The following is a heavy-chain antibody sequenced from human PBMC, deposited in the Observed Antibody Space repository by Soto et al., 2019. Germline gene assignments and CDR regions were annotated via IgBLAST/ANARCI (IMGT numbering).Heavy chain of an antibody. Sequence: PSETLSLTCTVSGGSISSYYWSWIRQPPGKGLEWIGYIYYSGSTNYNPSLKSRVTISVDTSKNQFSLKLSSVTAADTAVYYCATGIAVAGTIYFDYWGQGTLVTVS. J-gene: IGHJ4*02. CDR2: IYYSGST. V-gene: IGHV4-59*01. CDR3: ATGIAVAGTIYFDY. D-gene: IGHD6-19*01. CDR1: GGSISSYY.